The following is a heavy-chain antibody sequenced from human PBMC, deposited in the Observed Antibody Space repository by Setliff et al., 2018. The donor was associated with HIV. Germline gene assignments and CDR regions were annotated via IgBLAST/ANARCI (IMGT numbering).Heavy chain of an antibody. D-gene: IGHD3-3*02. CDR3: IADLTDPPAFGPDY. J-gene: IGHJ4*02. V-gene: IGHV3-15*01. CDR1: GFTFSDHL. CDR2: IKSKIDGETT. Sequence: GGSLRLSCAASGFTFSDHLMDWVRQAPGKGLEWVGRIKSKIDGETTDYAAPVKGRFTISRDDSKNILYLQLNSLKIEDTAVYHCIADLTDPPAFGPDYWGQGTLVTVSS.